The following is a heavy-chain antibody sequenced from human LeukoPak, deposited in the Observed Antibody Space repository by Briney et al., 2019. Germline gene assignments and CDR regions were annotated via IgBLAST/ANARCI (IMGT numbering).Heavy chain of an antibody. V-gene: IGHV3-74*01. J-gene: IGHJ4*02. CDR3: ARVPRGSYSFDY. CDR1: GFTFSSHW. CDR2: INPDGSVT. D-gene: IGHD1-26*01. Sequence: GGSLRLSCADSGFTFSSHWMHWVRQAPGKGLVWVSRINPDGSVTSYADSVKGRFTISRDNAMNTLYLQMNSLRAEDTAVYYCARVPRGSYSFDYWGQGTLVTVSS.